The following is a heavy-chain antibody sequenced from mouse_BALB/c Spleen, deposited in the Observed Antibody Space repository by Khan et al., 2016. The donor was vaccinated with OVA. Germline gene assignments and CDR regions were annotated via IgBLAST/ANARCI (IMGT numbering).Heavy chain of an antibody. CDR3: SRLGSSCGTTFVY. CDR1: GYTFANYW. Sequence: QVRLQQSGAELAKPGASVKMSCKASGYTFANYWMHWVKQRPGQGLDWIGYINPSTGYTDYNQKFKDKATLTADKSSSTAYMQLSSLTSEDSAVYYYSRLGSSCGTTFVYWGQGTTLTVSS. CDR2: INPSTGYT. D-gene: IGHD1-1*01. V-gene: IGHV1-7*01. J-gene: IGHJ2*01.